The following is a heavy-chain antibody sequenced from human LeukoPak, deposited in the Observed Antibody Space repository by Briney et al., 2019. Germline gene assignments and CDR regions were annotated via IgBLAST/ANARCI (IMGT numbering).Heavy chain of an antibody. CDR3: ATPVGHYYYYGMDV. J-gene: IGHJ6*02. CDR2: ISGSGGST. V-gene: IGHV3-23*01. Sequence: GGSLRLSCAASGFTFSSYAMCWVRQAPGKGLEWVSAISGSGGSTYYADSVKGRFTISRDNSKNTLYLQMNSLKAEDTAVYYCATPVGHYYYYGMDVWGQGTTVTVSS. CDR1: GFTFSSYA.